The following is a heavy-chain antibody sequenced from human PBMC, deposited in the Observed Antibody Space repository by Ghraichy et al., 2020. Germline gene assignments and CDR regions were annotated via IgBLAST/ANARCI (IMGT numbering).Heavy chain of an antibody. V-gene: IGHV3-7*01. Sequence: GGSLRLSCAGSGFTFSYYWMTWVRQAPGKGLEWVANIRQDGDDTNYVDSVKGRFTISRDNGKNSVYLQMNSLRAEDTAVYYCAKEKWEVTSKTYFESWGHGAPVTVSS. CDR1: GFTFSYYW. CDR2: IRQDGDDT. D-gene: IGHD1-26*01. J-gene: IGHJ5*01. CDR3: AKEKWEVTSKTYFES.